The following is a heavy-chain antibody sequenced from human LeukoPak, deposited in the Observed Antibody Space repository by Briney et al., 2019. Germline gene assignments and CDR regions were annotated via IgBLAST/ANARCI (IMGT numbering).Heavy chain of an antibody. D-gene: IGHD3-22*01. J-gene: IGHJ4*02. Sequence: SETLSLTCTVSGGSISSSGYYWGWIRQPPGKGLEWIGTIYYSGSTYYNPSLKSRVTISVDTSKNQFSLKLSSVTAADTAVYYCARKMTYSYDSSGYNFDYWGQGTLVTVSP. CDR1: GGSISSSGYY. V-gene: IGHV4-39*01. CDR3: ARKMTYSYDSSGYNFDY. CDR2: IYYSGST.